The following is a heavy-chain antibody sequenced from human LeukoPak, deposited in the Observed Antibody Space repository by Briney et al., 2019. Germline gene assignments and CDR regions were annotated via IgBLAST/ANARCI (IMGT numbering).Heavy chain of an antibody. CDR1: GFSLATSGMC. D-gene: IGHD5-18*01. CDR2: IDWDDDK. V-gene: IGHV2-70*11. Sequence: SGPTLVNPTQTLTLTCTFSGFSLATSGMCVSWIRQPPGKALEWLARIDWDDDKYYSTSLKTRLTISKDTSKNQVVLTMTNMDPVDTATYYCARRRWIQPRDYGLDVWGRGTTVTVSS. CDR3: ARRRWIQPRDYGLDV. J-gene: IGHJ6*02.